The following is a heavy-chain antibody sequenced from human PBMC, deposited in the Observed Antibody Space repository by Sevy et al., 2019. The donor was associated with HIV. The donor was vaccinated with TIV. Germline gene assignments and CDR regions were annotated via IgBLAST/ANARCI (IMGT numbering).Heavy chain of an antibody. D-gene: IGHD4-17*01. J-gene: IGHJ4*02. V-gene: IGHV4-34*01. CDR3: ARALVTTVFDY. CDR1: GGSFGVYY. CDR2: INHSGST. Sequence: SETLSLTCAVYGGSFGVYYWGGIPHPPGKGLEGIGEINHSGSTNYNPSLKSRVTISVDTSKNQFSLKLSSVTAADTAVYYCARALVTTVFDYWGQGTLVTVSS.